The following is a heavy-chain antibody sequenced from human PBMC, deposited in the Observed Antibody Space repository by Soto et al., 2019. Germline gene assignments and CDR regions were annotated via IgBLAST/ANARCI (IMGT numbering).Heavy chain of an antibody. V-gene: IGHV3-49*03. CDR1: GFTFGDYA. Sequence: PGGSLRLSCTASGFTFGDYAMSWFRQAPGKGLEWVGFIRSKAYGGTTEYAASVKGRFTISRDDSKSIAYLQMNSLKTEDTAVYYCTRDFTYDFWSGYHFDYWGQGTLVTVSS. CDR3: TRDFTYDFWSGYHFDY. CDR2: IRSKAYGGTT. J-gene: IGHJ4*02. D-gene: IGHD3-3*01.